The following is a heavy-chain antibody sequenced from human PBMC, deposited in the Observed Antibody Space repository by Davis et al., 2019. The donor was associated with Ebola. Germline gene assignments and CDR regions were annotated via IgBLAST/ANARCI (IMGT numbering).Heavy chain of an antibody. D-gene: IGHD3-3*01. CDR1: GFTFTSYG. CDR3: ARSDFWSGYWGYYYYYGMDV. Sequence: GGSLRLSCVASGFTFTSYGMHWVRQAPGKGLEWVATIRSDGADDFYADSVKGRVTISRDNSDNTVDLQLNSLRAEDTAVYYCARSDFWSGYWGYYYYYGMDVWGQGTTVTVSS. CDR2: IRSDGADD. V-gene: IGHV3-33*01. J-gene: IGHJ6*02.